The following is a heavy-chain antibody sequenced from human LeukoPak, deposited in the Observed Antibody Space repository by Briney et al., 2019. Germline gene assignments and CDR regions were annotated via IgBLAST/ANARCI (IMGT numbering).Heavy chain of an antibody. D-gene: IGHD2-2*02. J-gene: IGHJ6*02. CDR2: INPNSGGT. CDR3: ARAYCSSSSCYIDYYYGMDV. V-gene: IGHV1-2*02. Sequence: ASVKVSCKASGYTFTGCYMHWVRQAPGQGLEWMGWINPNSGGTNYAQKFQGRVTMTRDTSISTAYMELSRLRSDDTAVYYCARAYCSSSSCYIDYYYGMDVWGQGTTVTVSS. CDR1: GYTFTGCY.